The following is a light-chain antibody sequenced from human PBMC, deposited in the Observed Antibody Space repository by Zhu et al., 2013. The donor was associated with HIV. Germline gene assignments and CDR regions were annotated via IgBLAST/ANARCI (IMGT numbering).Light chain of an antibody. CDR1: ESITSDS. CDR3: QQYNNWPPAYT. V-gene: IGKV3-20*01. J-gene: IGKJ2*01. CDR2: GAS. Sequence: EIVLTQSPGTLSLSPGEGVTLSCRASESITSDSLAWYQHKPGRPPRLLIFGASSRATGVPDRFSGSGSGADFTLTISRLEPEDFAVYYCQQYNNWPPAYTFGQGTKLEIK.